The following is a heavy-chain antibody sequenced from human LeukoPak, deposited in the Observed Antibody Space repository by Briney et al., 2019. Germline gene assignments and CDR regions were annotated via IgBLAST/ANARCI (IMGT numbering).Heavy chain of an antibody. Sequence: GGSLRLSCAASGFTFSNHAMPWVRQAPGKGVEYVSAIGSDGRTTYYANSVKRKFTISRDNSKNTLFLQMGRLRGEDMAVYFCTRVAQGSSWYDYWGQGTLVTVSS. CDR3: TRVAQGSSWYDY. J-gene: IGHJ4*02. CDR2: IGSDGRTT. D-gene: IGHD6-13*01. V-gene: IGHV3-64*01. CDR1: GFTFSNHA.